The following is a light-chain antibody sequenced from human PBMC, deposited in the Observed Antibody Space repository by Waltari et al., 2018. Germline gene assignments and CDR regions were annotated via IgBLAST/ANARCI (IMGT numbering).Light chain of an antibody. CDR1: NIGEKS. V-gene: IGLV3-21*02. CDR3: QVWDSSSDHPNYV. Sequence: SYVLTQPPSVSVAPGQTARITCGGTNIGEKSLHWYQPKPGQAPVLVVYDNSDRPSGIPERFSGSNSEDTATLTISRVEAGDEADYYCQVWDSSSDHPNYVFGTGTKVTVL. J-gene: IGLJ1*01. CDR2: DNS.